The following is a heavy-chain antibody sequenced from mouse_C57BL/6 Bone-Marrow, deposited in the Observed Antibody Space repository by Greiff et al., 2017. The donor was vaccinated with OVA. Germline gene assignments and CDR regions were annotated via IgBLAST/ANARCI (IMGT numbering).Heavy chain of an antibody. Sequence: QVQLKQSGAELAKPGASVKLSCKASGYTFTSYWMHWVKQRPGQGLEWIGYINPSSGYTKYNQKFKDKATLTADKSSSTAYMQLSSLTYEDSAVYYCARPSLTGYWYFDVWGTGTTVTVSS. V-gene: IGHV1-7*01. CDR2: INPSSGYT. CDR3: ARPSLTGYWYFDV. J-gene: IGHJ1*03. CDR1: GYTFTSYW.